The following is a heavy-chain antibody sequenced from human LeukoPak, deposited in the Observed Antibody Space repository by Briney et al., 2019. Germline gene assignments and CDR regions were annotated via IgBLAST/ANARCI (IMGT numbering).Heavy chain of an antibody. CDR2: ISGSSSYI. CDR1: GFTFSGNS. CDR3: ARGGYYGLYYFDF. D-gene: IGHD3-3*01. J-gene: IGHJ4*02. V-gene: IGHV3-21*01. Sequence: PGGSLRLSCAASGFTFSGNSMNWVRQAPGKGLEWVSSISGSSSYISYADSVKGRFTTSRDNAKNSLYLRMNSLRAEDTAVYYCARGGYYGLYYFDFWGQGTLVTVSS.